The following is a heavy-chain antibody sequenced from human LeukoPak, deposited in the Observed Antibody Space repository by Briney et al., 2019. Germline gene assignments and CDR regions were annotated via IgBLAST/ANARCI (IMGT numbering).Heavy chain of an antibody. V-gene: IGHV3-53*01. Sequence: GGSLRLSCAASGFIVSGDFMSWVRQAPGKGLEWVSVIYSDGSTYYADSVKGRFAISRDNSKNTLDLQMTGLRAEDTAVYYCARERGRGRDSPWFDYWGQGTLVTVSS. D-gene: IGHD1-26*01. J-gene: IGHJ4*02. CDR3: ARERGRGRDSPWFDY. CDR2: IYSDGST. CDR1: GFIVSGDF.